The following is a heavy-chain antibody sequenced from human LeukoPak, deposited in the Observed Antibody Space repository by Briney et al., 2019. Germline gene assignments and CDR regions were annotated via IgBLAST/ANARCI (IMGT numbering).Heavy chain of an antibody. V-gene: IGHV4-59*08. CDR1: GGSISSYY. Sequence: SETLSLTCTVSGGSISSYYWSWIRQPPGKGLEWIGYIYYSGSTNYNPSLKSRVTISVDTSKNQFSLKLSSVTAADTAVYYCARGELRFLEWLPNYYYYMDVWGKGTTVTVSS. CDR3: ARGELRFLEWLPNYYYYMDV. J-gene: IGHJ6*03. CDR2: IYYSGST. D-gene: IGHD3-3*01.